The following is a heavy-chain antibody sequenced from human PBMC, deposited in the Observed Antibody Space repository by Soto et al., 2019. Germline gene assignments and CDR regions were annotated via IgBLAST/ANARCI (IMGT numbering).Heavy chain of an antibody. D-gene: IGHD5-12*01. CDR1: GGSISSGGYY. J-gene: IGHJ3*02. CDR2: IYYSGST. V-gene: IGHV4-31*03. CDR3: ARDRRDGYNKRIDI. Sequence: SETLSLTCTVPGGSISSGGYYWSWIRQHPGKGLEWIGYIYYSGSTYYNPSLKSRVTISVDTSKNQFSLKLSSVTAADTAVYYCARDRRDGYNKRIDIWGQGTMVTVSS.